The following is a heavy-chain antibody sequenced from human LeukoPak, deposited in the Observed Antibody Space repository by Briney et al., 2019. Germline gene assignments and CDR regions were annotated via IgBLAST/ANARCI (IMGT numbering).Heavy chain of an antibody. V-gene: IGHV4-39*01. CDR2: ILYSGTS. J-gene: IGHJ4*02. CDR1: GGSISSSGYQ. D-gene: IGHD2-15*01. Sequence: SETLSLTCSVSGGSISSSGYQWAWIRQPPGKGLEWIGTILYSGTSYYNPSLKSRVTISVDMSKNQFSLELNSVTAADTAVYYCARHHRSGGSCYGLGYCGQGTLVTVSS. CDR3: ARHHRSGGSCYGLGY.